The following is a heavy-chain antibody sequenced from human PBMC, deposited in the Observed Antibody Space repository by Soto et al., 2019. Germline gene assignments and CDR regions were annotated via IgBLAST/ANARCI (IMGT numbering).Heavy chain of an antibody. CDR1: GFTFSGST. Sequence: GASLRLSCAASGFTFSGSTMHWVRQASGKGLEWVVRIRSNANSYATAYAASVKGRFTISRDDSKNTAYLQMNSLKTEDTAVYYCTRHVWYYYDSSGYSDAFDIWGQGTMVTVSS. V-gene: IGHV3-73*01. CDR3: TRHVWYYYDSSGYSDAFDI. D-gene: IGHD3-22*01. CDR2: IRSNANSYAT. J-gene: IGHJ3*02.